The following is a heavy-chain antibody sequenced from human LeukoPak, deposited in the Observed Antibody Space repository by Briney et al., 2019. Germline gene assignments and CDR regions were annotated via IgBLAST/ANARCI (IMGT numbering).Heavy chain of an antibody. J-gene: IGHJ4*02. D-gene: IGHD4-23*01. Sequence: SGGSLRLSCAASGFTFTNAWMSWVRQAPGKGLEWVSLIYSGDNTYYADSVKGRFTISRDNSKNTLYLQMNSLRAEDTAVYYCGGITRYYFDYWGQGTLVTVSS. CDR3: GGITRYYFDY. CDR2: IYSGDNT. V-gene: IGHV3-66*01. CDR1: GFTFTNAW.